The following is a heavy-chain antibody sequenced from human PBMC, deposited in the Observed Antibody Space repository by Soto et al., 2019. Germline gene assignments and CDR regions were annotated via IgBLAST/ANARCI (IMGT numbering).Heavy chain of an antibody. CDR2: IYYSGST. Sequence: QLQLQESGPGLVKPSETLSLTCTVSGGSISSRGYYWGWIRQPPGKGLEWIGTIYYSGSTYYNPSXKSRVTISVDPSKNQFSLKLSSVTAADTAVYYCATSNWFDPWGQGTLVTVSS. CDR3: ATSNWFDP. V-gene: IGHV4-39*01. J-gene: IGHJ5*02. CDR1: GGSISSRGYY.